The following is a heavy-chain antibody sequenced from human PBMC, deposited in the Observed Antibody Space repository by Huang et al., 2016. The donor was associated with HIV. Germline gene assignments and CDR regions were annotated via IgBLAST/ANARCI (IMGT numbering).Heavy chain of an antibody. D-gene: IGHD3-22*01. J-gene: IGHJ4*02. V-gene: IGHV3-49*05. Sequence: EVQFVESGGGLVKPGRSLRLSGTASGFTFGNYGMSWFRKAPGKGLELVGFIRSKDYSETTKDAASVKSRFTISRDDSKSNAYLQMNVLKPEDTAVYYCTRDSVCPNYYDGSGFYFDYWGQGALVTVSS. CDR2: IRSKDYSETT. CDR1: GFTFGNYG. CDR3: TRDSVCPNYYDGSGFYFDY.